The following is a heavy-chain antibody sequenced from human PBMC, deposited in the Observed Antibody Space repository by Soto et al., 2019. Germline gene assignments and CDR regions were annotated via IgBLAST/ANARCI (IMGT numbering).Heavy chain of an antibody. CDR2: ISYDGSKK. Sequence: GGSLRLSCAASGFTFSAHAMHWVRQAPGKGLEWVALISYDGSKKYYADSVKGRFTISRDNSKNTLSLQMNSLRAEDTAVYYCARDQASSSPGSYNSYYGMDVWGQGTTVTVSS. V-gene: IGHV3-30-3*01. CDR3: ARDQASSSPGSYNSYYGMDV. D-gene: IGHD6-6*01. J-gene: IGHJ6*02. CDR1: GFTFSAHA.